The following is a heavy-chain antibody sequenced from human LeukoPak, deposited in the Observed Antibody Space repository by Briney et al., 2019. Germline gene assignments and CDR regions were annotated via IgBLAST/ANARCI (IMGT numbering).Heavy chain of an antibody. CDR1: GFTFSSYW. Sequence: PGGSLRLSCAATGFTFSSYWMGWVRQAPGTGLEWVANMNEEGSEKYYVDSVKGRFTISRDNAKNSLYLQMNSLRAEDTAVYYCARSTAGLDYWGQGTLVTVSS. CDR2: MNEEGSEK. CDR3: ARSTAGLDY. V-gene: IGHV3-7*01. D-gene: IGHD4-11*01. J-gene: IGHJ4*02.